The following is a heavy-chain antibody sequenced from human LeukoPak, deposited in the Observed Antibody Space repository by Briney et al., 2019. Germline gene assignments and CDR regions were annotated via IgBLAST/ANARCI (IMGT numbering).Heavy chain of an antibody. V-gene: IGHV3-30*18. J-gene: IGHJ4*02. D-gene: IGHD3-22*01. CDR1: GFTFSSYG. CDR2: ISYDGSNK. CDR3: VKGSGSSGYYPLNY. Sequence: GGSLRLSCAASGFTFSSYGMHWVRQAPGKGLEWVAVISYDGSNKYYADSVKGRFTISRDNSKNTLYLQMSSLRVEDTAVYYCVKGSGSSGYYPLNYWGQGTLVTVSS.